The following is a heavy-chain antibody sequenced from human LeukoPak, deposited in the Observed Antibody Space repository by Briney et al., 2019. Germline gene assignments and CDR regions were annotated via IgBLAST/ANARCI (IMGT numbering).Heavy chain of an antibody. Sequence: PSETLSLTCAVSGGSISSSNWWSWVRQPPGKGLEWIGEIYHSGSTNYNPSLKSRVTISVDTSKNQFSLKLSSVTAADTAVYYCARRRLLWEKYNWFDPWGQGTLVTVSS. CDR1: GGSISSSNW. CDR3: ARRRLLWEKYNWFDP. CDR2: IYHSGST. J-gene: IGHJ5*02. D-gene: IGHD2-2*01. V-gene: IGHV4-4*02.